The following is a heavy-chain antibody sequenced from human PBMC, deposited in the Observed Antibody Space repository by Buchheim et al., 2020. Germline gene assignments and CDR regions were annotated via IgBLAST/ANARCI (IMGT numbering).Heavy chain of an antibody. CDR3: ARDYSLSAAGTN. CDR1: GFTFSSYA. D-gene: IGHD6-13*01. CDR2: ISYDGSNK. V-gene: IGHV3-30-3*01. J-gene: IGHJ4*02. Sequence: QVQLVESGGGVVQPGRSLRLSCAASGFTFSSYAMHWVRQAPGKGLEWVAVISYDGSNKYYADSVKGRFTISRDNSKNTLYLQMNSLRAEDTAVYYCARDYSLSAAGTNWGQGTL.